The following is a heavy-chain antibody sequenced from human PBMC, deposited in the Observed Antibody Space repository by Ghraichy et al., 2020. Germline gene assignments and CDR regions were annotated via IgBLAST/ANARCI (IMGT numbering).Heavy chain of an antibody. CDR1: GGSISSYY. V-gene: IGHV4-59*08. Sequence: SETLSLTCTVSGGSISSYYWSWIRQPPGKGLEWIGYIYYSGSTNYNPSLKSRVTISVDTSKNQFSLKLSSVTAADTAVYYCARQRGYCSGGSCYSHYYYYYGMDVWGQGTTVTVSS. CDR2: IYYSGST. D-gene: IGHD2-15*01. J-gene: IGHJ6*02. CDR3: ARQRGYCSGGSCYSHYYYYYGMDV.